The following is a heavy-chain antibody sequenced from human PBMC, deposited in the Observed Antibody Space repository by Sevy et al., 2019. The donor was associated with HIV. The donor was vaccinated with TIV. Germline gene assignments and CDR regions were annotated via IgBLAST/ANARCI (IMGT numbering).Heavy chain of an antibody. CDR1: GYRFTNYW. V-gene: IGHV5-51*01. Sequence: GESLKISCKGSGYRFTNYWLGWVRQMPGKGLEWMGMIYPGDSDTRYSPSFQGQVSISADKSISTAYLQWTSLKATDTAMYYCARAIVATTYPIRVHVSAIWGQGTMVTVSS. CDR3: ARAIVATTYPIRVHVSAI. CDR2: IYPGDSDT. D-gene: IGHD5-12*01. J-gene: IGHJ3*02.